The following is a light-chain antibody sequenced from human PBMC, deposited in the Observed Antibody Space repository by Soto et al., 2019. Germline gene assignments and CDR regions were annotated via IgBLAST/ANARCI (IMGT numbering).Light chain of an antibody. CDR3: ETWDDSLTTVV. CDR1: SSNIGNNV. J-gene: IGLJ2*01. V-gene: IGLV1-51*01. Sequence: QSVLTQPPSVSAAPGQRVTISCSGTSSNIGNNVVSWYQQLPGTAPKLLISDNNKRPSGIPDRFSGSKSGTSATLGITGLQIGDEADYYCETWDDSLTTVVFCGGTKLTVL. CDR2: DNN.